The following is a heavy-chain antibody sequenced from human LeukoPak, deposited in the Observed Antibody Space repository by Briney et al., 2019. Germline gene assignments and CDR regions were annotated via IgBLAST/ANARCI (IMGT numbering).Heavy chain of an antibody. CDR3: ARENYDTSVYYQYYFDY. Sequence: SETLSLTCTVSGASISSYFWTWIRQSPGKGLEWIGYISNIGSTNYNPSLKSRVTMSVDTSKNQFSLKLSSVTAADTAVYYCARENYDTSVYYQYYFDYWGQGTLVTVSS. D-gene: IGHD3-22*01. CDR2: ISNIGST. V-gene: IGHV4-4*08. CDR1: GASISSYF. J-gene: IGHJ4*02.